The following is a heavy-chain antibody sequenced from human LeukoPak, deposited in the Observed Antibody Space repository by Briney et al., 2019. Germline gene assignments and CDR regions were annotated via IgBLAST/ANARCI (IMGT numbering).Heavy chain of an antibody. V-gene: IGHV4-34*01. D-gene: IGHD3-22*01. J-gene: IGHJ4*02. Sequence: SETLSLTCAVYGGSFSNYYWTWIRQPPGKGLEWIGEINHSGSTNYNPSLKSRLTISQDTSKNQVSLKLSSVTAADTAVYYCAYNYYDISGPGDYWGQGTLLTVPS. CDR3: AYNYYDISGPGDY. CDR1: GGSFSNYY. CDR2: INHSGST.